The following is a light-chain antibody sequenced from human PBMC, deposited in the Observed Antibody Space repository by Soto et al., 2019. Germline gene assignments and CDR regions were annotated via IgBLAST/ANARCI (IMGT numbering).Light chain of an antibody. J-gene: IGLJ1*01. CDR3: CSHAGFNTPYV. V-gene: IGLV2-23*01. Sequence: QSALAQPASVSGSPGQSITIACTGISTDVENYNFVSWHQQHPGKVPKLIIYEDSKRPSGISDRFSGSKSGNSASLTISGLQAGDEADYYCCSHAGFNTPYVFATGTKVTVL. CDR2: EDS. CDR1: STDVENYNF.